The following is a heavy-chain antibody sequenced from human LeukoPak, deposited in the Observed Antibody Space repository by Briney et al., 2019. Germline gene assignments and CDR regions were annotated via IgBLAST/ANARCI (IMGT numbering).Heavy chain of an antibody. D-gene: IGHD3-10*01. V-gene: IGHV1-2*02. CDR3: ARAGVWFGELFLDY. J-gene: IGHJ4*02. CDR1: GYTFTGYY. CDR2: INPNSGGT. Sequence: GASVKVSCRASGYTFTGYYMHWVRQAPGQGLEWMGWINPNSGGTNYAQKFQGRVTMTRDTSISTAYMELSRLRSDDTAVYYCARAGVWFGELFLDYWGQGTLVTVSS.